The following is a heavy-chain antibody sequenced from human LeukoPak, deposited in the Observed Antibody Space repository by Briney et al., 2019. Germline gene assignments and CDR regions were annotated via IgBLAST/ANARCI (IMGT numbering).Heavy chain of an antibody. J-gene: IGHJ4*02. CDR2: ISSSSSTK. Sequence: GGSLRLSCAASGFTFSSYSMNWVRQAPGKGLEWVSYISSSSSTKYYADSVKGRFTISRDNAKSSLYLQMNSLRDEDTAVYFCARDPGHSSVGEPKHNDYWGQGTLVTVSS. D-gene: IGHD3-10*01. CDR3: ARDPGHSSVGEPKHNDY. V-gene: IGHV3-48*02. CDR1: GFTFSSYS.